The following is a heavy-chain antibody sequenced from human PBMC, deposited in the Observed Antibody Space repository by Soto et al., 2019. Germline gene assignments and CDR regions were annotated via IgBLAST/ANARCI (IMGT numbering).Heavy chain of an antibody. J-gene: IGHJ4*02. V-gene: IGHV3-33*01. CDR2: IYYDGGIK. D-gene: IGHD2-21*01. CDR3: ARDDVFRFDY. CDR1: GCTFSSYG. Sequence: GGSLRLSCAASGCTFSSYGMHWVRQAPGKGLEWVAIIYYDGGIKYYADPVKGRFTISRDNSKNTLYLQMNSLRAEDTAVYYCARDDVFRFDYWGQGTLVTVSS.